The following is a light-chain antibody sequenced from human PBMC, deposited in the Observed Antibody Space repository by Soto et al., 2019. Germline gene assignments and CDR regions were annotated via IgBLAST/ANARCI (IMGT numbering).Light chain of an antibody. CDR2: DVT. CDR3: SSYTRSSTSVV. Sequence: QSVLTQPASVSGSPGQSMTISCTGTSSDVGRYNYVSWYQQHPGKAPKLMIYDVTNRPSGVSNRFSGSKSGNTASLTISGLQPEDEADYYCSSYTRSSTSVVFGGGTKVTVL. J-gene: IGLJ2*01. CDR1: SSDVGRYNY. V-gene: IGLV2-14*03.